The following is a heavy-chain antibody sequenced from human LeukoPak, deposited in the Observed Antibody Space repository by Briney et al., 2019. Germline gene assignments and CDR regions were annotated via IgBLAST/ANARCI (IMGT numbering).Heavy chain of an antibody. Sequence: SETLSLTCTVSGGSISSYYWSWIRQPAGKGLEWIGRIYTSGSTNYNPSLKSRVTISVDTSKNQFSLKLSSVTAADTAVYYCARDSATGTYYYYMGVWGKGTTVTVSS. CDR2: IYTSGST. J-gene: IGHJ6*03. CDR1: GGSISSYY. CDR3: ARDSATGTYYYYMGV. D-gene: IGHD6-13*01. V-gene: IGHV4-4*07.